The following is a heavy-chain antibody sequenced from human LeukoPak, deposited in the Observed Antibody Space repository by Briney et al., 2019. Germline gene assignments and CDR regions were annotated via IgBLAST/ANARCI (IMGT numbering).Heavy chain of an antibody. V-gene: IGHV4-38-2*02. J-gene: IGHJ4*02. Sequence: SETLSLTCTVSGYSITNGYYWGWIRQPPGKGLEWIGSIYHSGSTYYNPSLKSRVTISVDTSKNQFSLKLSSVTAADTAVYYCARGTGSGSYYNAPIDYWGQGTLVTVSS. CDR3: ARGTGSGSYYNAPIDY. CDR2: IYHSGST. CDR1: GYSITNGYY. D-gene: IGHD3-10*01.